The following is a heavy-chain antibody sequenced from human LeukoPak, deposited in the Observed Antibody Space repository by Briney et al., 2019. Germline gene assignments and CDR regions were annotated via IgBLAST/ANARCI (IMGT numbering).Heavy chain of an antibody. Sequence: ASVKVSCKASGYTFTGYYMHWVRQAPGQEGVWMGWINPHSGGTNYAQKFQGRVTMTRDTSISTAYMELSRLRSDDTAVYYCARADSSGYYAGYYFDYWGQGTLVTVSS. D-gene: IGHD3-22*01. CDR2: INPHSGGT. CDR3: ARADSSGYYAGYYFDY. V-gene: IGHV1-2*02. J-gene: IGHJ4*02. CDR1: GYTFTGYY.